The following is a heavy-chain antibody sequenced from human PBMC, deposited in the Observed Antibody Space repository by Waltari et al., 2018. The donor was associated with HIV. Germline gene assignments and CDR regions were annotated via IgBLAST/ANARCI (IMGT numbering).Heavy chain of an antibody. V-gene: IGHV4-61*01. CDR1: GGSVSTGPYS. CDR2: IFYSGTT. D-gene: IGHD3-22*01. J-gene: IGHJ4*02. Sequence: HLQESGPRLANPSETLSLPCSVSGGSVSTGPYSWSWIRQPPGKGLEWFGYIFYSGTTNNNPSRRSRVTVSVDTSKNQVSLKLNSRTAADTAVYYCASHGDYYDRSGFYLDHWGQGTLVTVSS. CDR3: ASHGDYYDRSGFYLDH.